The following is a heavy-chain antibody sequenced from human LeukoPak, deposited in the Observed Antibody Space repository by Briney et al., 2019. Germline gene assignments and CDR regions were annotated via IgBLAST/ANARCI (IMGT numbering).Heavy chain of an antibody. Sequence: GRSLRLSCAASGFTFDDYAMHWVRQAPGKGLEWVSGISWNSGSIGYADSVKGRFTIPRDNAKNSLYLQMNSLRAEDTALYYCAKDKGPYYYGSGSNWFDPWGQGTLVTVSS. D-gene: IGHD3-10*01. V-gene: IGHV3-9*01. CDR1: GFTFDDYA. CDR3: AKDKGPYYYGSGSNWFDP. CDR2: ISWNSGSI. J-gene: IGHJ5*02.